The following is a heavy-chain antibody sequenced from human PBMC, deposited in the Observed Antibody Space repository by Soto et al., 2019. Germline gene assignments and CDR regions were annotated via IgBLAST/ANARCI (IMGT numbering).Heavy chain of an antibody. CDR3: ARGPLGRVRFLEWLPYYYYGMDV. CDR2: INHSGST. V-gene: IGHV4-34*01. D-gene: IGHD3-3*01. J-gene: IGHJ6*02. Sequence: QVQLQQWGAGLLKPSETLSLTCAVYGGSFSGYYWSWIRQPPGKGLEWIGEINHSGSTNYNPSLTGRDNISVDTSKNQFSLNLSSVTAADTAVYYCARGPLGRVRFLEWLPYYYYGMDVWGQGTTVTVSS. CDR1: GGSFSGYY.